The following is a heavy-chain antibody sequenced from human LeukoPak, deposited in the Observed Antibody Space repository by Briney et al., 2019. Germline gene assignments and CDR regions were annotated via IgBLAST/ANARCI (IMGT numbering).Heavy chain of an antibody. CDR1: GFTFSSYA. CDR2: ISGSGGST. D-gene: IGHD3-9*01. V-gene: IGHV3-23*01. Sequence: GGSLRLSCAASGFTFSSYAMSWVRQAPGKGLEWVSAISGSGGSTYCADSVKGRFTISRDNSKNTLYLQMNSLRAEDTAVYYCAKAPYYDILTGYYSYWGQGTLVTVSS. J-gene: IGHJ4*02. CDR3: AKAPYYDILTGYYSY.